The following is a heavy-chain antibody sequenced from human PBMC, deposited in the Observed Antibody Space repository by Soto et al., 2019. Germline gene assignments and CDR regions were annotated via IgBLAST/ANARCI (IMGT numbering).Heavy chain of an antibody. CDR1: GFTFSSYS. CDR3: ARDKGRSPLDY. J-gene: IGHJ4*02. V-gene: IGHV3-48*01. D-gene: IGHD2-15*01. Sequence: PGXSLRLSCAASGFTFSSYSINWVVQAPGKGLEWVSYISSSSSTIYYADSVKGRFTISRDNAKNSLYLQMKSLRAEDTAVYYCARDKGRSPLDYWGQGTLVTVSS. CDR2: ISSSSSTI.